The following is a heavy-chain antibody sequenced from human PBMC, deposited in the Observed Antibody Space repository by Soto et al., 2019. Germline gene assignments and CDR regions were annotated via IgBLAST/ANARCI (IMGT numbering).Heavy chain of an antibody. Sequence: GASVKVSCKASGYIFTSYYMHWVRQAPGQGLECMGIINPSGGSASYTQKFQGRVTLTRDTSTSTVYMELSSLTSEDTAVYYCAKGWELRGYNYGMDVWGQGTMVTVS. V-gene: IGHV1-46*01. CDR2: INPSGGSA. CDR1: GYIFTSYY. CDR3: AKGWELRGYNYGMDV. D-gene: IGHD1-26*01. J-gene: IGHJ6*02.